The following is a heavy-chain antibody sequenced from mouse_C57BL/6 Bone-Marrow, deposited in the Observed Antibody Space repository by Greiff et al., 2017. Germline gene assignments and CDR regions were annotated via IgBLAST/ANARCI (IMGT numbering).Heavy chain of an antibody. J-gene: IGHJ4*01. D-gene: IGHD2-1*01. V-gene: IGHV5-6*01. Sequence: EVKLQESGGDLVKPGGSLKLSCAASGFTFSSYGMSWVRQTPDKRLEWVATIRSGGSYTYYPDSVKGRFTISRDNAKNTLYLQMSSLKSEDTARYYCALYYGNWRAMDYWGQGTSVTVSS. CDR2: IRSGGSYT. CDR3: ALYYGNWRAMDY. CDR1: GFTFSSYG.